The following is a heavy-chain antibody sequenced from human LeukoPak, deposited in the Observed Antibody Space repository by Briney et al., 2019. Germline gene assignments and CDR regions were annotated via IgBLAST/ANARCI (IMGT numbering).Heavy chain of an antibody. Sequence: GGSLRLSCAASGFTFSSYTMNWVRQAPGKGLEWVSSISSSSSYIYYADSVKGRFTISRDNAKNSLYLQMNSLRAEDTAVYYCARSDLAGNAYWGQGTLVTVSS. CDR2: ISSSSSYI. J-gene: IGHJ4*02. CDR3: ARSDLAGNAY. CDR1: GFTFSSYT. D-gene: IGHD6-13*01. V-gene: IGHV3-21*01.